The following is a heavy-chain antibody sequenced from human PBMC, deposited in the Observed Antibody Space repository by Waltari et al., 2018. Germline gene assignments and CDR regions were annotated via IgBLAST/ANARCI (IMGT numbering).Heavy chain of an antibody. V-gene: IGHV1-3*01. CDR3: ARKWGGGDCYTD. CDR2: INAGNGNT. D-gene: IGHD2-21*01. CDR1: GYTFTSYA. J-gene: IGHJ4*02. Sequence: QVQLVQSGAEVKKPGASVKVSCKASGYTFTSYAMHWVRQAPGQRLEWMGWINAGNGNTKYSQKFQGRVTITRDTSASTAYMELSSLRSEDTAVYYCARKWGGGDCYTDWGQGTLVTVSS.